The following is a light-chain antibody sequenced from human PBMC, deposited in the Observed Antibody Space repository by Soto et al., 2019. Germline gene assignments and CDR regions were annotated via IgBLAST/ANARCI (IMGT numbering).Light chain of an antibody. V-gene: IGLV2-23*02. CDR3: CSSGGSPTYV. J-gene: IGLJ1*01. CDR2: EVN. CDR1: SSNVGSYKL. Sequence: ALTQPASVSGPPGQSITISCTGTSSNVGSYKLVSWYQQHPGKAPKLMIFEVNKRPSGVSNRFSGSKSGNTASLTISGLKVEDEADYYCCSSGGSPTYVFGTGTKVTVL.